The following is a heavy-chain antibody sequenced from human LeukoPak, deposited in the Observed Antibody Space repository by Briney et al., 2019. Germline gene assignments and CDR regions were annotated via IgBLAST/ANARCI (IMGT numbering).Heavy chain of an antibody. D-gene: IGHD6-19*01. V-gene: IGHV1-3*01. CDR2: INAGNGNT. CDR3: ARDSIAVAGARPRYFDY. J-gene: IGHJ4*02. Sequence: ASVKVSCKASGYTFTSYAMHWVRQAPGQRLEWMGWINAGNGNTKYSQKFQGRVTITRDTSASTAYMELSSLRSEDTAVYYCARDSIAVAGARPRYFDYWGQGTLVTVSP. CDR1: GYTFTSYA.